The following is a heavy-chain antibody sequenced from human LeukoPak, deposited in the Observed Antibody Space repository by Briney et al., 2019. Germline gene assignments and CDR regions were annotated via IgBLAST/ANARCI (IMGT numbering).Heavy chain of an antibody. CDR3: ARVRAGLSAGYYYYMDV. CDR2: ITSTSSTI. Sequence: GGSLVLSFASSGFSFNTYSMNGVRQAPGKGGGGVSYITSTSSTIHHADSVKGRFTISRDNVKNSLSLQMNSLRAEDTAVYYCARVRAGLSAGYYYYMDVWGKGTTVTVSS. J-gene: IGHJ6*03. D-gene: IGHD3-10*01. V-gene: IGHV3-48*01. CDR1: GFSFNTYS.